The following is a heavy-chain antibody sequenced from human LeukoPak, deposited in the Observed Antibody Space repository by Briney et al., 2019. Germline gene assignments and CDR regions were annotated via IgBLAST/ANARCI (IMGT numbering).Heavy chain of an antibody. CDR1: GFTVSSNY. Sequence: GGSLGLSCAASGFTVSSNYMSWVRQAPGKGLEWASVIYSVGSTYYADSVKGRFTISRDNSKNTLYLQMNSLRAEDTAVYYCARGWLQGGFDYWGQGTLVTVSS. D-gene: IGHD5-24*01. CDR2: IYSVGST. V-gene: IGHV3-53*01. CDR3: ARGWLQGGFDY. J-gene: IGHJ4*02.